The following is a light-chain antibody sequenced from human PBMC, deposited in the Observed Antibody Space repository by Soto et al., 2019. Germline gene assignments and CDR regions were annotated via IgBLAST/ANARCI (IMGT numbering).Light chain of an antibody. Sequence: QSALTQPRSVSGSPGQSVTISCTGTSSDVGGYNYVSWYEQHPGKAPKLVVYDVSKRPSGVPDRFSGSKSGNTASLTISGLQAEDEADYSCCSYASSSTVVFGGGTKLTVL. V-gene: IGLV2-11*01. CDR1: SSDVGGYNY. CDR2: DVS. CDR3: CSYASSSTVV. J-gene: IGLJ2*01.